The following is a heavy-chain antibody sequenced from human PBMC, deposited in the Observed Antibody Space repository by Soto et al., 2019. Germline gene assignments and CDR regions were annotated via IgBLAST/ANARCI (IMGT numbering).Heavy chain of an antibody. J-gene: IGHJ4*02. D-gene: IGHD2-2*01. CDR1: GYTFTSYG. V-gene: IGHV1-18*01. Sequence: ASVTVSCKASGYTFTSYGISWVRQDPGQGLEWMGWISAYNGNTNYAQKLQGRVTMTTDTSTSTAYMELRSLRSDDTAVYYCARGFRYCSSTSCYFSPSDYWGQGTLVTVSS. CDR3: ARGFRYCSSTSCYFSPSDY. CDR2: ISAYNGNT.